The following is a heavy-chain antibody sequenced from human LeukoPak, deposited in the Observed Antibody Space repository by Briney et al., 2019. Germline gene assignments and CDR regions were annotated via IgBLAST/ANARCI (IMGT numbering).Heavy chain of an antibody. D-gene: IGHD3-3*01. Sequence: SETLSLTCAVYGGSFSGYYWSWIRQPPGKGLEWIGYIYYSGSTNYNPSLKSRVTISVDTSKNQFSLKLSSVTAADTAVYYCARTYYDFWSGYSLNFDYWGQGTLVTVSS. CDR1: GGSFSGYY. J-gene: IGHJ4*02. CDR2: IYYSGST. CDR3: ARTYYDFWSGYSLNFDY. V-gene: IGHV4-59*01.